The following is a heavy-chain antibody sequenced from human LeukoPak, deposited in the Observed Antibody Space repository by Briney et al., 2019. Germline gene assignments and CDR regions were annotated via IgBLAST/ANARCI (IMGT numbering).Heavy chain of an antibody. J-gene: IGHJ4*02. CDR1: GFTFSSYG. V-gene: IGHV3-30*02. CDR3: AIDFKGYCSGGSCDEIDY. Sequence: PGGSLRLSCAASGFTFSSYGMHWVRQAPGKGLEWVAFIRYDGSNKYYADSVKGRFTISRDNSKNTLYLQMNSLRAEDTAVYYCAIDFKGYCSGGSCDEIDYWGQGTLVTVSS. D-gene: IGHD2-15*01. CDR2: IRYDGSNK.